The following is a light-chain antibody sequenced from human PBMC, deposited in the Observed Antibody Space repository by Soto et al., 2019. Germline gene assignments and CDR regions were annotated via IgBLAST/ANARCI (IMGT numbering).Light chain of an antibody. CDR3: QHYYSYPQT. CDR2: AAS. CDR1: QGISSY. V-gene: IGKV1-8*01. Sequence: AIRMTQSPSSFSASTGDRVTITCRASQGISSYLAWYQQKPGKAPKLLIYAASTLQSGVPSRFSGSGSGTDFTLTISGLQSEDFATYYCQHYYSYPQTFSQRTKLEIK. J-gene: IGKJ2*01.